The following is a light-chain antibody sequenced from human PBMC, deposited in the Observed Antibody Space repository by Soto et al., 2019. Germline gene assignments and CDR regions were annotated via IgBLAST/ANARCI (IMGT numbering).Light chain of an antibody. CDR3: AAWDDSLSGVV. V-gene: IGLV1-47*02. CDR2: SNN. J-gene: IGLJ2*01. Sequence: QSALTQPPSASGTPGQRVTISCSGSSSNIGYNYVYWYQQLPGTAPKLLIYSNNQRPSGVPDRFSGSKSGTSASLAISGLRSEDEADYYCAAWDDSLSGVVFGGRTKLTVL. CDR1: SSNIGYNY.